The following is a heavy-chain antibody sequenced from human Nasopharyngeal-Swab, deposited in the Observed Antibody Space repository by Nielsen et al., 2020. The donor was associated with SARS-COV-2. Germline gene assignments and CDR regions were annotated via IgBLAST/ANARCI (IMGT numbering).Heavy chain of an antibody. CDR3: ARDRGELLGEYYFDY. J-gene: IGHJ4*02. V-gene: IGHV3-66*01. CDR2: IYSGGST. D-gene: IGHD1-26*01. CDR1: GFTVSSNY. Sequence: GESLKISCAASGFTVSSNYMSWVRQAPGKGLEWVSVIYSGGSTYYADSVKGRFTISRDNSKNTLYLQMNSLRAEDTAVYYCARDRGELLGEYYFDYWGQGTLVTVSS.